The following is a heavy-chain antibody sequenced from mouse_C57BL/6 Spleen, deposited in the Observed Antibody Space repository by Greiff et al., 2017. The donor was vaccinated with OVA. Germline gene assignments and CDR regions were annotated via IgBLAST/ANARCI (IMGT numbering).Heavy chain of an antibody. CDR3: ASITTVVDAEYFDY. CDR1: GYTFTDYN. CDR2: INPNNGGT. J-gene: IGHJ2*01. Sequence: VQLQQSGPELVKPGASVKMSCKASGYTFTDYNMHWVKQSHGKSLEWIGYINPNNGGTSYNQKFKGKATLTVNKSSSTAYMELRSLTSEDSAVYYCASITTVVDAEYFDYWGQGTTLTVSS. D-gene: IGHD1-1*01. V-gene: IGHV1-22*01.